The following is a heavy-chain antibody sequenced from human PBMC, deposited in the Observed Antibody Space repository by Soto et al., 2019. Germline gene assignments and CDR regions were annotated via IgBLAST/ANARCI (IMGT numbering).Heavy chain of an antibody. Sequence: QVTLKESGPVLVKPTETLTLTCTVSGFSLSNARMGVSWIRQPPGKALEWLAHIFSNDEKSYSTSLKSRLTISKDTSKSQVVLTMTNRDPVDTATYYCARIRKPSHMWWYKDYGHYGGDYYGMDVWGQGTTVTVSS. J-gene: IGHJ6*02. CDR1: GFSLSNARMG. CDR2: IFSNDEK. CDR3: ARIRKPSHMWWYKDYGHYGGDYYGMDV. D-gene: IGHD4-17*01. V-gene: IGHV2-26*01.